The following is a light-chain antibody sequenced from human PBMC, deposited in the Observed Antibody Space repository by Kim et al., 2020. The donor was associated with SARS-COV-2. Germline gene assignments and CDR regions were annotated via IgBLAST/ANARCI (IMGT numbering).Light chain of an antibody. CDR2: YDT. CDR3: QLWDSSSDHVV. J-gene: IGLJ2*01. CDR1: NIGTQS. Sequence: APGKPARITCGGHNIGTQSVHWYQQKPGHAPVLVVYYDTNRPSGTPERFSGSNSGNTATLTISRVEAGDEADYYCQLWDSSSDHVVFGGGTKLTVL. V-gene: IGLV3-21*03.